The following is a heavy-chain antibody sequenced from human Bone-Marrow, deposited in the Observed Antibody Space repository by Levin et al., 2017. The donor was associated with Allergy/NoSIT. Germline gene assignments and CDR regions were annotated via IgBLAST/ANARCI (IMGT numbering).Heavy chain of an antibody. J-gene: IGHJ6*02. V-gene: IGHV3-30-3*01. CDR3: ARDPYGSGSYYYYYYYGMDV. D-gene: IGHD3-10*01. CDR2: ISYDGSNK. CDR1: GFTFSSYA. Sequence: GESLKISCAASGFTFSSYAMHWVRQAPGKGLEWVAVISYDGSNKYYADSVKGRFTISRDNSKNTLYLQMNSLRAEDTAVYYCARDPYGSGSYYYYYYYGMDVWGQGTTVTVSS.